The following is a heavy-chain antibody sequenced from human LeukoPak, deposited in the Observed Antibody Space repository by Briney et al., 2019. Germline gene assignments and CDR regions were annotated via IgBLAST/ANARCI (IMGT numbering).Heavy chain of an antibody. J-gene: IGHJ4*02. V-gene: IGHV4-31*03. CDR3: ARGHSNCSPTSCYFPSDY. CDR1: GASISSGGYF. Sequence: PSETLSLTCTVSGASISSGGYFWTWIRQHPGKGLEWIGYISYSGSPYYSPSHESRVTISADTSQNQFSLKLNSVTAADTAVYYCARGHSNCSPTSCYFPSDYWGQGTLATVSS. CDR2: ISYSGSP. D-gene: IGHD2-2*01.